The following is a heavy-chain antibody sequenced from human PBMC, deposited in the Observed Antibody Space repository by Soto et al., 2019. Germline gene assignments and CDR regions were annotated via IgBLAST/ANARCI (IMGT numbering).Heavy chain of an antibody. Sequence: GASVKVSCKASGGTFSSYAISWVRQAPGQGLEWMGGIIPIFGTANYAQKFQGRVTITADKSTSTAYMELSSLRSEDTAVYYCARSVLRDGYNPMIFDYWGQGTLVTVSS. V-gene: IGHV1-69*06. CDR1: GGTFSSYA. CDR2: IIPIFGTA. D-gene: IGHD3-22*01. J-gene: IGHJ4*02. CDR3: ARSVLRDGYNPMIFDY.